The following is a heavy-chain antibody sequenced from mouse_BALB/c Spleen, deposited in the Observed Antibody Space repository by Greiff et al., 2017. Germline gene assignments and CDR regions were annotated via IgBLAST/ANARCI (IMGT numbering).Heavy chain of an antibody. CDR2: IYAGTGGT. J-gene: IGHJ4*01. D-gene: IGHD2-14*01. V-gene: IGHV1-66*01. CDR1: GFTFSSSY. CDR3: ASPAYYRYDPYAMDY. Sequence: QVQLKQSGAELVKPGASVKLSCKTSGFTFSSSYISWLKQKPGQSLEWIAWIYAGTGGTSYNQKFTGKAQLTVDTSSSTAYMQFSSLTTEDSAIYYCASPAYYRYDPYAMDYWGQGTSVTVSS.